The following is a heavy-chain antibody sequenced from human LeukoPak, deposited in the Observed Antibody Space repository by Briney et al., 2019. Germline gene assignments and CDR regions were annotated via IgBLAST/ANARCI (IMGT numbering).Heavy chain of an antibody. Sequence: ASVSVSCKASGYTFTSYYMHWVRQAPGQGLEWMGVINPSGGSTNYAQKFQGRVTMTRDTSTSTVYMELSRLRSDDTAVYYCARGYSSGWSHYYYYMDVWGKGTTVTISS. CDR2: INPSGGST. CDR3: ARGYSSGWSHYYYYMDV. V-gene: IGHV1-46*01. J-gene: IGHJ6*03. D-gene: IGHD6-19*01. CDR1: GYTFTSYY.